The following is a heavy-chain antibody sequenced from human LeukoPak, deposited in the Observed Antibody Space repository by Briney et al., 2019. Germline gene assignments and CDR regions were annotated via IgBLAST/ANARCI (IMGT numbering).Heavy chain of an antibody. J-gene: IGHJ3*02. Sequence: SETLSLTCTVSGGSISSYYWSWIRQPPGKGLEWIGYIYYSGSTNYNPSLKSRVTISVDTSKNQFSLKLSSVTAADTAVYYCALGGGYSYGYPVAFDIWGQGTMVTVSS. CDR1: GGSISSYY. V-gene: IGHV4-59*01. D-gene: IGHD5-18*01. CDR3: ALGGGYSYGYPVAFDI. CDR2: IYYSGST.